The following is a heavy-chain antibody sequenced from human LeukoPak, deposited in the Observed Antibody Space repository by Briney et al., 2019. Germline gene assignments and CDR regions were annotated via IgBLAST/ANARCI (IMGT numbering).Heavy chain of an antibody. CDR2: ITYDGLGK. V-gene: IGHV3-30*03. Sequence: GGSLRLSCAASEVTFSSYGMHWVRQAPGKGLEWVAVITYDGLGKTYADSVKGRFTISRDKSKNTLYLQMNSLRAEDTAVYYCAREFGEVLGWVDPWGQGTLGTVS. J-gene: IGHJ5*01. CDR1: EVTFSSYG. D-gene: IGHD3-10*01. CDR3: AREFGEVLGWVDP.